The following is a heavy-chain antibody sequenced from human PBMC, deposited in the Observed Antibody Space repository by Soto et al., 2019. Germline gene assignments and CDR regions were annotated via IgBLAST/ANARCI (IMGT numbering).Heavy chain of an antibody. CDR3: ARRDYGDGRGFDP. Sequence: SETLSLTCAVSGGSICRGGYSWSWIRQPPGKGLEWIGYIYHSGSTYYNPSLKSRVTISVDKSKNQFSLKLSSVTAADTAVYYCARRDYGDGRGFDPWGQGTLVTASS. CDR1: GGSICRGGYS. V-gene: IGHV4-30-2*01. CDR2: IYHSGST. D-gene: IGHD4-17*01. J-gene: IGHJ5*02.